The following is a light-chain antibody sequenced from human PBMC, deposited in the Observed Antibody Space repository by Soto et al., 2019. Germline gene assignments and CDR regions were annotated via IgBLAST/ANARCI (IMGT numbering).Light chain of an antibody. Sequence: EITLTPSPVSLSSSPGESATRSCRASQSVTSDYLAWYQQKPDQAPRLLIYAASSRATGIPDRFSGSGSGTDFTLTISRLEPEDFAVYSCHHYGYGRETFGQGTKLEIK. CDR1: QSVTSDY. CDR2: AAS. V-gene: IGKV3-20*01. CDR3: HHYGYGRET. J-gene: IGKJ2*01.